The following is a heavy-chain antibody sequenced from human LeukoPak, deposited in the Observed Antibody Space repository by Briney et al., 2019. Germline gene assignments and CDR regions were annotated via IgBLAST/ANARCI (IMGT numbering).Heavy chain of an antibody. CDR1: GGSISSYY. J-gene: IGHJ4*02. CDR2: IYSSGST. Sequence: SETLSLTCTVSGGSISSYYWSWIRQPPGKGLEWIGYIYSSGSTNYNPSLKSRVTISVDTSKNQFSLKLSSVTAADTAVYYCERGYSYYFESWGQGTLVTVSS. D-gene: IGHD5-18*01. CDR3: ERGYSYYFES. V-gene: IGHV4-59*01.